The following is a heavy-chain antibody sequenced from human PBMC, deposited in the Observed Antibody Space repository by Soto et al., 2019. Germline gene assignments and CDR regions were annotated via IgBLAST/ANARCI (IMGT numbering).Heavy chain of an antibody. V-gene: IGHV3-33*01. Sequence: GGSLRLSCAASGFTFSTYGMHWVRQAPGKGLEWVAAIWYDGSNKYYADSVKGRFTISRDNSKNTLYLQMNSLRAEDTAVYYCARGYYGSGSLDHYYYDYWGQGTLVTVS. CDR3: ARGYYGSGSLDHYYYDY. CDR2: IWYDGSNK. D-gene: IGHD3-10*01. CDR1: GFTFSTYG. J-gene: IGHJ4*02.